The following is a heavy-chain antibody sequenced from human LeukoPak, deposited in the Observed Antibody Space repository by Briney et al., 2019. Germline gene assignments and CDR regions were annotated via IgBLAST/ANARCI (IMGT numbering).Heavy chain of an antibody. D-gene: IGHD6-6*01. CDR1: GGSISSYY. V-gene: IGHV4-59*08. Sequence: PSETLSLTCTVSGGSISSYYWSWIRQPPGKGLEWIGYIYYSGSTNYNPSLKSRVTISVDTSKNQFSLKLSSVTAADTAVYYCASYSSSKGPYYYYYMDVWGKGTTVTVSS. CDR2: IYYSGST. J-gene: IGHJ6*03. CDR3: ASYSSSKGPYYYYYMDV.